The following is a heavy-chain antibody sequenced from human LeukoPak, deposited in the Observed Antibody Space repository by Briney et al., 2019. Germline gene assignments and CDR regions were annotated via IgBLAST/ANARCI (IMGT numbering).Heavy chain of an antibody. J-gene: IGHJ4*02. D-gene: IGHD5-24*01. CDR2: VNPNSANT. CDR1: GYTFPSYD. Sequence: ASVKVSCKASGYTFPSYDINWVRQATGQGLEWMGWVNPNSANTAYAQKFQGRVTMTRNTSISTAYMELSSLRSEDTAVYYCARDFRNGYNSYWGQGTLVTVSS. CDR3: ARDFRNGYNSY. V-gene: IGHV1-8*01.